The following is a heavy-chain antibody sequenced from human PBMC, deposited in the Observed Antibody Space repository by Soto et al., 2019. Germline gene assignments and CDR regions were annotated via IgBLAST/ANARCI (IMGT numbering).Heavy chain of an antibody. CDR3: ATESGSTYGYFYH. V-gene: IGHV4-30-4*01. J-gene: IGHJ4*02. D-gene: IGHD5-18*01. CDR2: ISNSGST. Sequence: PSETLSLTCTVSGGSVTSDEDYWTWIRQSPGKGLEWIGYISNSGSTGYNPSLKTRLSMSVDRSKNQFTLRLTSVTVADTAVYFCATESGSTYGYFYHWGQGTQVTVSS. CDR1: GGSVTSDEDY.